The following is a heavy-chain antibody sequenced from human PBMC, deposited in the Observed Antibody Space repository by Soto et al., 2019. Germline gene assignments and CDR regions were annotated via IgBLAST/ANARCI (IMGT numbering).Heavy chain of an antibody. CDR3: ARVPHPWGSYPGTVDY. J-gene: IGHJ4*02. CDR1: GYTFTSYG. Sequence: QVQLVQSGAEVKKPGASVKVSCKASGYTFTSYGISWVRQAPGQGLEWMGWISAYNGNTNYAQKRQGRVTMTTDTSTSTAYMELRSLRSDDTAVYYCARVPHPWGSYPGTVDYWGQGTLVTVSS. D-gene: IGHD1-26*01. V-gene: IGHV1-18*01. CDR2: ISAYNGNT.